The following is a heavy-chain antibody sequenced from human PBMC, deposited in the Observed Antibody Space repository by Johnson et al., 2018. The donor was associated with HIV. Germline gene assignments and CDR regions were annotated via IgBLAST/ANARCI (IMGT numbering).Heavy chain of an antibody. CDR3: AKTALFQSIWDAFDI. D-gene: IGHD3-10*01. CDR1: GYSVTGYN. V-gene: IGHV3-66*01. CDR2: IYTGSDST. J-gene: IGHJ3*02. Sequence: VLLVESGGGLVQPGGSLLLSCAVSGYSVTGYNMNWVRQAPVKGLEWVSVIYTGSDSTSYTDSVKDRFTISRDNAKNSLYLQMNSLRAEDTALYYCAKTALFQSIWDAFDIWGQGTMVTVSS.